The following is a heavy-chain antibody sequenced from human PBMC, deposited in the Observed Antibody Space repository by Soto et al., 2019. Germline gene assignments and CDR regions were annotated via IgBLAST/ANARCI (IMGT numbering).Heavy chain of an antibody. V-gene: IGHV4-34*01. CDR3: AREDSNGWSGESLDV. D-gene: IGHD6-19*01. Sequence: QVQLQQWGAGLLKVSETLSLTCAVVGDSLRGQSWNWIRQSPGKGLEWIGELDQSGGTNYNPSLKSRAIISDDTSKNQFSLTLTPVTAADTAVYYCAREDSNGWSGESLDVWGQGTTVTVSS. CDR1: GDSLRGQS. J-gene: IGHJ6*02. CDR2: LDQSGGT.